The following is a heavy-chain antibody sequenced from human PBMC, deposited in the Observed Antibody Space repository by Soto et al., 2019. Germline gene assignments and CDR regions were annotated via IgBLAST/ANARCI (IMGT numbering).Heavy chain of an antibody. CDR1: GGSISSYY. CDR3: ARHEDYYDSSGCFDY. D-gene: IGHD3-22*01. J-gene: IGHJ4*02. Sequence: PSETLSLTCTVSGGSISSYYWSWIRQPPGKGLEWIGSIYYSGSTYYNPSLKSRVTISVDTSKNQFSLKLSSVTAADTAVYYCARHEDYYDSSGCFDYWGQGTLVTVSS. CDR2: IYYSGST. V-gene: IGHV4-59*05.